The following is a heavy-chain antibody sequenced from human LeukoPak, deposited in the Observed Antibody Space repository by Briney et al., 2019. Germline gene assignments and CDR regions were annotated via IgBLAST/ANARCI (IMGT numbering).Heavy chain of an antibody. CDR2: FDPEDGET. J-gene: IGHJ4*02. V-gene: IGHV1-24*01. CDR3: ATGYCSGGSCYSFDY. CDR1: GYTLTELS. Sequence: ASVKVSCKVSGYTLTELSMHWVRQAPGKGLEGLGGFDPEDGETIYAQKFQGRVTMTEDTSTDTAYMELSSLRSEDTAVYYCATGYCSGGSCYSFDYWGQGTLVTVSS. D-gene: IGHD2-15*01.